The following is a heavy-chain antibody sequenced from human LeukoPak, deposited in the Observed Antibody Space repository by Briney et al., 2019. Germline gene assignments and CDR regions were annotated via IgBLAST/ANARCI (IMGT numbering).Heavy chain of an antibody. V-gene: IGHV3-23*01. Sequence: GSLRLSCSASGFTFSNYAMSWVRQAPGKGLEWVSAISGSGGTTYYADSVKGRFTISRDNSKSTLYLQMNSLTAEDTAVYYCARGGYSGTYFFDYWGQGTPVTVSS. J-gene: IGHJ4*02. CDR2: ISGSGGTT. D-gene: IGHD1-26*01. CDR1: GFTFSNYA. CDR3: ARGGYSGTYFFDY.